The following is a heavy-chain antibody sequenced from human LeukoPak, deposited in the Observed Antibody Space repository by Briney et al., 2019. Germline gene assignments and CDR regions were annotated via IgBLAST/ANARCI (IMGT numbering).Heavy chain of an antibody. CDR1: GFTFSSYG. D-gene: IGHD3-9*01. Sequence: GGSLRLSCAASGFTFSSYGMHWVRQAPGKGLEWVAVIWYDGSNKYYADSVKGRFTISRDNFKNTLYLQMNSLRAEDTAVYYCARPSILTGYYYFDYCGQGTLVTVSS. J-gene: IGHJ4*02. CDR2: IWYDGSNK. CDR3: ARPSILTGYYYFDY. V-gene: IGHV3-33*01.